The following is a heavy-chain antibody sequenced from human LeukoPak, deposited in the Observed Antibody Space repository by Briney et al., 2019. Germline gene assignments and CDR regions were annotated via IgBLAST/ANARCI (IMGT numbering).Heavy chain of an antibody. Sequence: GGSLRLSCAASGFTFSSCSMNWVRQAPGKGLEWVSSISSSSSYIYYADSVKGRFTISRDNAKNSLYLQMNSLRAEDTAVYYCARALAVAGRGSYNWFDPWGQGTLVTVSS. CDR3: ARALAVAGRGSYNWFDP. V-gene: IGHV3-21*01. D-gene: IGHD6-19*01. CDR2: ISSSSSYI. J-gene: IGHJ5*02. CDR1: GFTFSSCS.